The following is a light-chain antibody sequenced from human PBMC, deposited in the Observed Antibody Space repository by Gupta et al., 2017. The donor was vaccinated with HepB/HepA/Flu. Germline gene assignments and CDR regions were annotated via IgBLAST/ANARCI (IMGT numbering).Light chain of an antibody. CDR1: QSVSSY. Sequence: EIVLTQSPATLSLSPGHRATLSCSASQSVSSYLAWYQRRPGQSPRLLIYDASSRATGIPARFSGSGSGTEFTLTISSLETEDFAIYYCQQRSDWPHEFGGGTKVEIK. V-gene: IGKV3-11*01. CDR3: QQRSDWPHE. J-gene: IGKJ4*01. CDR2: DAS.